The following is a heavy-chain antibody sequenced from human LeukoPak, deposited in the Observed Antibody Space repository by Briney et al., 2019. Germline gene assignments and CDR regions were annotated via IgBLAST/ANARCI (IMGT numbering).Heavy chain of an antibody. CDR3: ATYMIDYYDSSGSYYFDY. J-gene: IGHJ4*02. CDR2: ISSSGSTI. D-gene: IGHD3-22*01. CDR1: GFTFSSYE. V-gene: IGHV3-48*03. Sequence: GGSLRLSCAASGFTFSSYEMNRVRQAPGKGLEWVSYISSSGSTIYYADSVKGRFTISRDNAKNSLYLQMNSLRAEDTAVYYCATYMIDYYDSSGSYYFDYWGQGTLVTVSS.